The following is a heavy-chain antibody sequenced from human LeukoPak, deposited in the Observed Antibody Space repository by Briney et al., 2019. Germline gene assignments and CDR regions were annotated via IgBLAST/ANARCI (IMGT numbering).Heavy chain of an antibody. Sequence: PSETLSLTCTVSGGSVSRYYWTWIRQFAGKGLEWIGHIYATGSTNYNPSLKSRVTMSVDTSKNQFSLQLNSVTAADTAVYYCARAVRGGELLGHSYSGMDVWGQGTTVTVSS. D-gene: IGHD1-26*01. CDR3: ARAVRGGELLGHSYSGMDV. V-gene: IGHV4-4*07. CDR1: GGSVSRYY. CDR2: IYATGST. J-gene: IGHJ6*02.